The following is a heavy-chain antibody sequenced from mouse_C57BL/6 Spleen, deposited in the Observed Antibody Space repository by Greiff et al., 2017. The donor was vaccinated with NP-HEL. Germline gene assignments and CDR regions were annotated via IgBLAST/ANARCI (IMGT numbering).Heavy chain of an antibody. D-gene: IGHD1-1*01. CDR3: ARGDYGRAGDY. V-gene: IGHV1-26*01. CDR2: INPNNGGT. J-gene: IGHJ2*01. Sequence: EVQLQQSGPELVKPGASVKISCKASGYTFTDYYMNWVKQSHGKSLEWIGDINPNNGGTSYNQKFKGKATLTVDKSSSTAYMELRSLTSEDSAVYYCARGDYGRAGDYWGQGTTLTVSS. CDR1: GYTFTDYY.